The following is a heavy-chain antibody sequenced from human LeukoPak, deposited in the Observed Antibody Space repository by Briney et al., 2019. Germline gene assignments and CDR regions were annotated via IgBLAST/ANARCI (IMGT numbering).Heavy chain of an antibody. D-gene: IGHD3-9*01. Sequence: GGSLRLSCAASGFTFSSYAMSWVRQAPRKGLEWVSAISGSGGSTYYADSVKGRFTISRDNSKNTLYLQMNSLRAEDAAVYYCASPIDILTGYTHYWGQGTLVTVSS. CDR3: ASPIDILTGYTHY. CDR2: ISGSGGST. V-gene: IGHV3-23*01. CDR1: GFTFSSYA. J-gene: IGHJ4*02.